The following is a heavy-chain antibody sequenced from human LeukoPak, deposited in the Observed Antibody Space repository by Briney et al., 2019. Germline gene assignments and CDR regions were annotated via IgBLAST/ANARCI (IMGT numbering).Heavy chain of an antibody. CDR2: ISYEGSFK. J-gene: IGHJ4*02. Sequence: PGTSLRLSCAASGFTFSSYGMHWVRQAPGKGLEWVAVISYEGSFKFYADSVKGRFTISRDNSMDTLYLQMNSLRAEDTAVYYCARGIAAAGVVGVFDYWGQGTLVTVSS. D-gene: IGHD6-13*01. CDR3: ARGIAAAGVVGVFDY. V-gene: IGHV3-30*03. CDR1: GFTFSSYG.